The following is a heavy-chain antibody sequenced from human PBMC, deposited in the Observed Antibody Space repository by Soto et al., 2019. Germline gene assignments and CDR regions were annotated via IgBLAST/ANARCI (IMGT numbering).Heavy chain of an antibody. CDR1: GGSIRGYY. D-gene: IGHD6-13*01. CDR2: IYYSGST. CDR3: ARSTAAAGWFDFQH. J-gene: IGHJ1*01. V-gene: IGHV4-31*03. Sequence: SETLSLTCSVSGGSIRGYYWSWIRQHPGKGLEWIGYIYYSGSTYYNPSLKSRVTISVDTAMNQFSLKLSSVTAADTAVYYCARSTAAAGWFDFQHWGQGTLVTVYS.